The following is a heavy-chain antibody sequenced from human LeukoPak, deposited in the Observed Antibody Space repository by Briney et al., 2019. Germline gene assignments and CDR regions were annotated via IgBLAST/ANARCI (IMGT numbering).Heavy chain of an antibody. V-gene: IGHV3-23*01. CDR2: ISGSGGST. J-gene: IGHJ4*02. CDR1: GFTFSSYA. Sequence: GGSLRLSCAASGFTFSSYAMSWVRQAPGKGLEWVSAISGSGGSTYYADSVKGRFTIARDNSKNTLYLQMNSLRAEDTAVYYCAKFETTGSSSLPLFDYWGQGTLVTVSS. D-gene: IGHD1-26*01. CDR3: AKFETTGSSSLPLFDY.